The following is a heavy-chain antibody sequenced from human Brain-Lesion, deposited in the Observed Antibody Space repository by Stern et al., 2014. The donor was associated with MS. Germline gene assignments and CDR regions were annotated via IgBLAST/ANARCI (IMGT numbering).Heavy chain of an antibody. D-gene: IGHD5-24*01. CDR2: IYYSGTP. J-gene: IGHJ4*02. Sequence: VQLVESGPGLVKPSETLSLTCTVSGGSISRSTYYWGWIRQPPGKGLEWIGNIYYSGTPYYDPSLKSRVTIPVHAAPNQFPQKLNPVTAADTAVYYCARLTGIIDSWGQGTLVAVSS. CDR3: ARLTGIIDS. V-gene: IGHV4-39*01. CDR1: GGSISRSTYY.